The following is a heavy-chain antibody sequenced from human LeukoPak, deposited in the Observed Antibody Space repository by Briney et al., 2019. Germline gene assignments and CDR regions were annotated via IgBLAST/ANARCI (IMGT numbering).Heavy chain of an antibody. J-gene: IGHJ4*02. CDR1: GFLFSNYW. V-gene: IGHV3-7*01. CDR3: VRGGFFRYSGTSGDY. CDR2: IRQDGGET. D-gene: IGHD1-26*01. Sequence: GGSLRLSCAASGFLFSNYWMQWVRQAPGKGLEWVANIRQDGGETYYVDSVKGRFTISRDNAQNSLYLQMTSLRVEDMAIYYCVRGGFFRYSGTSGDYWGQGSQVTVSP.